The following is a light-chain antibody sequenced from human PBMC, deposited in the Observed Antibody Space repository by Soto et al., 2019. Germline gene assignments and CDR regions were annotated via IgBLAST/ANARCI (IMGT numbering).Light chain of an antibody. CDR2: GAS. J-gene: IGKJ2*01. CDR3: QQYGSSRSYT. Sequence: EIVLTQSPGTLSLSPGERATLSCRASQSVSSSYLAWYQQKPGQAPRLLIYGASSRATGIPDRCSGSGSGTDFTRTISRLEPEDFAVYYCQQYGSSRSYTFGQGTKLEIK. CDR1: QSVSSSY. V-gene: IGKV3-20*01.